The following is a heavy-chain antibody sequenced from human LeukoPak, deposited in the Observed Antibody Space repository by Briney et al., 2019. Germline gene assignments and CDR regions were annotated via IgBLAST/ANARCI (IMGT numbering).Heavy chain of an antibody. Sequence: SETLSLTCTVSGGSISSYYWSWIRQPPGKRLEWIGYIYYSGSTNYNPSLKSRVTISVDTSKNQFSLKLSSVTAADTAVYYCARETATCYFDYWGQGTLVTVSS. CDR3: ARETATCYFDY. V-gene: IGHV4-59*01. J-gene: IGHJ4*02. CDR1: GGSISSYY. D-gene: IGHD5-12*01. CDR2: IYYSGST.